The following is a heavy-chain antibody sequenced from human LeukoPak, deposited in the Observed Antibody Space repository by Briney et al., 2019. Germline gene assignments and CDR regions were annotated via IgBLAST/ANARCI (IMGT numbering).Heavy chain of an antibody. CDR3: ATGSGYSSGWNNPYDAFDI. Sequence: SETLSLTCTVSGGSISSYYWSWIRQPPGKGLEWIGSIYHSGSTYYNPSLKSRDTISVDTSKNQFSLKLTSVTAADTAVYYCATGSGYSSGWNNPYDAFDIWGQGTLVTVSS. J-gene: IGHJ3*02. V-gene: IGHV4-59*12. CDR2: IYHSGST. D-gene: IGHD6-25*01. CDR1: GGSISSYY.